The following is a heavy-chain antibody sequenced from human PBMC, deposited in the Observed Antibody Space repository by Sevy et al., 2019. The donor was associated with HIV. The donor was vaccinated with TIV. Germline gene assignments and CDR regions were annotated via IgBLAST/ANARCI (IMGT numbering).Heavy chain of an antibody. CDR3: ARDGRGEGGYDNAFDI. V-gene: IGHV1-69*13. CDR2: IIPIFGTA. Sequence: ASVKVSCKASGGTFSSYAISWVQQAPGQGLEWMGGIIPIFGTANYAQKFQGRVTITADESTSTAYMELSSLRSEDTAVYYCARDGRGEGGYDNAFDIWGQGTMVTVSS. D-gene: IGHD5-12*01. CDR1: GGTFSSYA. J-gene: IGHJ3*02.